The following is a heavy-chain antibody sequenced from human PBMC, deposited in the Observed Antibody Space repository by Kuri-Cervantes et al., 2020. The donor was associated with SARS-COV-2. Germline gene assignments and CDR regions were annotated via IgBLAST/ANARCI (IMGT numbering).Heavy chain of an antibody. CDR1: GYSISGSYY. CDR3: ARGGGYQLLSDDAFDI. D-gene: IGHD2-2*01. CDR2: IYYSGST. Sequence: SETLSLTCSVSGYSISGSYYWGWIRQPPGKGQEWIGSIYYSGSTYYNPSLKSRVTISVDTSKNQFSLKLSSVTAADTAVYYCARGGGYQLLSDDAFDIWGQGTMVTVSS. V-gene: IGHV4-38-2*02. J-gene: IGHJ3*02.